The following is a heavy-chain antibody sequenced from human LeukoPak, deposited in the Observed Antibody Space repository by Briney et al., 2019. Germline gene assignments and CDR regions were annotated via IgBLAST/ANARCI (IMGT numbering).Heavy chain of an antibody. CDR2: IFHSGTT. CDR3: ARGPYYDSSGYYPN. D-gene: IGHD3-22*01. Sequence: SGTLSLTCAVSGGSIGASINSPNWWSWVRQPPGKGLEWIGEIFHSGTTNYNPSLKSRVTMSVDKSKNQFSLKLNSVTAADTAVYYCARGPYYDSSGYYPNWGQGTLVTVSS. V-gene: IGHV4-4*02. J-gene: IGHJ4*02. CDR1: GGSIGASINSPNW.